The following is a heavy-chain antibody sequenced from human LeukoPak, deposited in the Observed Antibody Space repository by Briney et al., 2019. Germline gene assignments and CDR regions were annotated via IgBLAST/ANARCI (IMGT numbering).Heavy chain of an antibody. CDR3: ARDLGYYYYYVDV. CDR2: INTDGTTP. J-gene: IGHJ6*03. V-gene: IGHV3-74*01. D-gene: IGHD3-10*01. Sequence: PGGSLRLSCATSGFTFRSYWMHWVRQAPGMGLVWVSRINTDGTTPTYADSVKGRFTISRDNAKSTLYLQMNSLRAEDTAVYYCARDLGYYYYYVDVWGRGTTVTVSS. CDR1: GFTFRSYW.